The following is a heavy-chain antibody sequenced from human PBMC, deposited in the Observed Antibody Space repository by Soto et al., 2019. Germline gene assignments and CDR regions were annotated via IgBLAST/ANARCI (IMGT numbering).Heavy chain of an antibody. CDR1: GFTFSSYT. Sequence: EVQLVESGGGLVKPGGSLRLSCAASGFTFSSYTMNWVRQAPGKGLXXXXXXXXIGSYIYDVDSVKGRFTISRDNAQKSLYLEMNSLRVEDTAIYXCAXVGTTLMRGRIRGNHYGMDVWGQGTTVIVSS. D-gene: IGHD3-10*01. J-gene: IGHJ6*02. V-gene: IGHV3-21*01. CDR3: AXVGTTLMRGRIRGNHYGMDV. CDR2: XXXIGSYI.